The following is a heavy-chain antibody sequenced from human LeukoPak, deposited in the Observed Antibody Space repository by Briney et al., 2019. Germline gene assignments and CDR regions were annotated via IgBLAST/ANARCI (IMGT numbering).Heavy chain of an antibody. J-gene: IGHJ4*02. Sequence: SETLSLTCTVSGGSISSGDYYWSWIRQPPGQGLGWIGYIYYSGSTYYNPSLKSRVTISVDTSKNQFSLKLSSVTAADTAVYYCATRNPTYYDILTGYYFHDYWGQGTLVTVSS. V-gene: IGHV4-30-4*01. D-gene: IGHD3-9*01. CDR1: GGSISSGDYY. CDR3: ATRNPTYYDILTGYYFHDY. CDR2: IYYSGST.